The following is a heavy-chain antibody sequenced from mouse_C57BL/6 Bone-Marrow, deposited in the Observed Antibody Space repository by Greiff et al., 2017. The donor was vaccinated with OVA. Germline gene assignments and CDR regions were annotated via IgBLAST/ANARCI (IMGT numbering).Heavy chain of an antibody. J-gene: IGHJ2*01. V-gene: IGHV1-69*01. CDR1: GYTFTSYW. CDR3: ARDQSYGSSFYFDY. D-gene: IGHD1-1*01. CDR2: IDPSDSYT. Sequence: QVQLKQSGAELVMPGASVKLSCKASGYTFTSYWMHWVKQRPGQGLEWIGEIDPSDSYTNYNQKFKGKSTLTVDKSSSTAYMQLSSLTSEDSAVYYCARDQSYGSSFYFDYWGQGTTLTVSS.